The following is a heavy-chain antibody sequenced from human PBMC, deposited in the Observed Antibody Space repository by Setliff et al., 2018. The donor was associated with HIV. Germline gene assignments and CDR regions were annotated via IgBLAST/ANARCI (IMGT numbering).Heavy chain of an antibody. CDR3: ARQAGAYSSSLFDF. D-gene: IGHD6-13*01. V-gene: IGHV4-59*08. Sequence: SETLSLTCSVSGGSIGNRAWIRQPPGKGLEWIGYMSNSGSPKYSTSLRDRVIISADTSKNQFSLRLGSVTAADMAIYYCARQAGAYSSSLFDFWGRGILVTVSS. CDR2: MSNSGSP. CDR1: GGSIGN. J-gene: IGHJ4*02.